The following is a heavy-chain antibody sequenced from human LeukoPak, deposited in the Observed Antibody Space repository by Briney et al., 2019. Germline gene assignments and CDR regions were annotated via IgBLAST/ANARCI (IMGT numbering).Heavy chain of an antibody. Sequence: SVNVSCKASGGTFSSYAISWVRQAPGQGLEWMGGIIPIFGTANYAQKFQGRVTITADESTSTAYMELSSLRSEDTAVYYCARVGGIRYYYDSSGYLNWFDPWGQGTLVTVSS. CDR3: ARVGGIRYYYDSSGYLNWFDP. CDR1: GGTFSSYA. D-gene: IGHD3-22*01. J-gene: IGHJ5*02. V-gene: IGHV1-69*13. CDR2: IIPIFGTA.